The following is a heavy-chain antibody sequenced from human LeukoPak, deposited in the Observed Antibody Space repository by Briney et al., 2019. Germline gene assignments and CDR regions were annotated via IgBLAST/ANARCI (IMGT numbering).Heavy chain of an antibody. CDR2: ITAYNGNT. J-gene: IGHJ6*02. V-gene: IGHV1-18*01. Sequence: ASVKVSCKASGYTFTSYGISWVRQAPGQGLEWMGWITAYNGNTNYAQKLQGRVTMTTDTSTSTAYMELRSLRSDDTAVYYCARDLPTVAANYYYYGMDVWGQGTTVTVSS. D-gene: IGHD6-19*01. CDR1: GYTFTSYG. CDR3: ARDLPTVAANYYYYGMDV.